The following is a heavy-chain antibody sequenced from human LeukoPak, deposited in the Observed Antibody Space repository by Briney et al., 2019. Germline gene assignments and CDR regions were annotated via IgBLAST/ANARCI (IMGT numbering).Heavy chain of an antibody. V-gene: IGHV4-61*02. CDR2: IYTSGST. CDR1: GGSISSGSYY. D-gene: IGHD3-3*01. CDR3: ASSYYDFWSGYSSMAFDI. J-gene: IGHJ3*02. Sequence: SETLSLTCTVSGGSISSGSYYWSWIRQPAGKGLEWIGRIYTSGSTNYNPSLKSRVTISVDTSKNQFSLKLSSVTAADTAVYYCASSYYDFWSGYSSMAFDIWGQGTMVTVSS.